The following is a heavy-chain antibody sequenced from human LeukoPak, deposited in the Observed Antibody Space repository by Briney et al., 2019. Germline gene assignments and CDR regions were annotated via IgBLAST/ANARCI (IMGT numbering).Heavy chain of an antibody. CDR2: INTDGTTI. CDR1: GFTFSNYW. J-gene: IGHJ4*02. V-gene: IGHV3-74*01. Sequence: GGSLRLSCATSGFTFSNYWVHWVRQAPGKGLVWVSDINTDGTTIHYADSVRGRFTISRDNAKSTVFLQMNSLRVEDTAFYYCARGPPGYRVGDYWGPGTLVTVSS. CDR3: ARGPPGYRVGDY. D-gene: IGHD2-2*03.